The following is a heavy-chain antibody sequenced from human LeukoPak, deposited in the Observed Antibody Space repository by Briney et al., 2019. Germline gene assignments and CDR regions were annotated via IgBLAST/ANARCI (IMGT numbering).Heavy chain of an antibody. CDR3: ARLDGDHNNGRLHY. CDR2: IYYSGST. V-gene: IGHV4-39*01. D-gene: IGHD5-24*01. Sequence: PSETLSLTCTVSGGSISNPSYYWGWIRQPPGKGLEWIGSIYYSGSTYYTPSLKRRITISVDTSKNQFSLNLRSVAAADTAVYYYARLDGDHNNGRLHYWGQGTLVTVSS. CDR1: GGSISNPSYY. J-gene: IGHJ4*02.